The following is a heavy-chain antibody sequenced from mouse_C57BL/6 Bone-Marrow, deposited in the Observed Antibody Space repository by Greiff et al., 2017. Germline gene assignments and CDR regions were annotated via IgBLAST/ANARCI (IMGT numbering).Heavy chain of an antibody. CDR2: ISRGSSTN. CDR1: GFTFSDYG. CDR3: GGPRESLDY. J-gene: IGHJ4*01. Sequence: VQLVESGAGLVKPGASLKLSCAASGFTFSDYGMHWVRQAPEKGLEWVAYISRGSSTNYYADTVKGRFTISRDNATNTVYLQMTSLTSEDTAIYYCGGPRESLDYWGRGTSVTVS. V-gene: IGHV5-17*01. D-gene: IGHD6-2*01.